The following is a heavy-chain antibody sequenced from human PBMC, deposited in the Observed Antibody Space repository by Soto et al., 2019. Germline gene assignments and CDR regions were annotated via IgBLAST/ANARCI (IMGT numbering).Heavy chain of an antibody. D-gene: IGHD6-19*01. V-gene: IGHV3-30*03. Sequence: PGGSLRLSCAASGFTFSSYGMHWVRQAPGKGLEWVAVISYDGSNKYYADSVKGRFTISRDNSKNSLFLQMSSLRAEDTAVYYCATSPGFNSGWYFDHWGQGTLVTVSS. CDR3: ATSPGFNSGWYFDH. CDR1: GFTFSSYG. CDR2: ISYDGSNK. J-gene: IGHJ4*02.